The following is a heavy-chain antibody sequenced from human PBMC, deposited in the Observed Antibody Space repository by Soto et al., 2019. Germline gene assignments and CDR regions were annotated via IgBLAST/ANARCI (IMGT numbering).Heavy chain of an antibody. CDR3: ASVLAAAGGFDY. CDR2: INAGNGNT. J-gene: IGHJ4*02. V-gene: IGHV1-3*01. CDR1: GYTFTIYA. D-gene: IGHD6-13*01. Sequence: ASLKVSCKASGYTFTIYAMHWVRQAPGQRLEWMGWINAGNGNTKYSQKFQGRVTITRDTSASTAYMELSSLRSEDTAVYYCASVLAAAGGFDYWGQGTLVTVPQ.